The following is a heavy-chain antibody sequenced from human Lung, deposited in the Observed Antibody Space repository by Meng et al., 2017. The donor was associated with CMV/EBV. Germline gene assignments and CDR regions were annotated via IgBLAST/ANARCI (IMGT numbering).Heavy chain of an antibody. D-gene: IGHD1-26*01. J-gene: IGHJ4*02. CDR1: GYTFTHHG. CDR2: ISAYNGNT. Sequence: QLQLVQSGAEVKKPGASVRVSCKASGYTFTHHGISWIRQAPGQGLEWMGWISAYNGNTNYAQNLQGRVTMTRDTSTSTAYMELRTLRSDDTAVYYCARVEVGITSGDYWGQGTLVTVSS. V-gene: IGHV1-18*01. CDR3: ARVEVGITSGDY.